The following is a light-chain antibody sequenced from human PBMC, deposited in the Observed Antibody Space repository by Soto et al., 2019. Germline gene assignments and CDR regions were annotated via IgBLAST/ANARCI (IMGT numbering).Light chain of an antibody. J-gene: IGLJ2*01. CDR1: SSDIGSYDY. V-gene: IGLV2-14*01. CDR2: EVS. Sequence: QSALTQPASVSGSPGQSITISCTGTSSDIGSYDYVSWYQQHPGKAPKLIIYEVSDRPSGVSSRFSGSKSGNTASLTISGLQVEDGADYYCCSYTTIRTLVFGGGTKLTVL. CDR3: CSYTTIRTLV.